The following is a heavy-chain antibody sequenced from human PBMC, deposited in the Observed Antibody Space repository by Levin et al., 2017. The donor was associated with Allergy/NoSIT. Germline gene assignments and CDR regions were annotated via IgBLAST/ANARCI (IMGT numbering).Heavy chain of an antibody. CDR2: ISYDGSNK. J-gene: IGHJ3*02. D-gene: IGHD3-22*01. V-gene: IGHV3-30-3*01. CDR1: GFTFSSYA. Sequence: LSLTCAASGFTFSSYAMHWVRQAPGKGLEWVAVISYDGSNKYYADSVKGRFTISRDNSKNTLYLQMNSLRAEDTAVYYCAWPTMIVEGGAFDIWGQGTMVTVSS. CDR3: AWPTMIVEGGAFDI.